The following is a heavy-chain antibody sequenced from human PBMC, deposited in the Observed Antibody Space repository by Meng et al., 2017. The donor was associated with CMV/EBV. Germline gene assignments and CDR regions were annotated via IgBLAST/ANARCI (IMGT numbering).Heavy chain of an antibody. D-gene: IGHD2-2*02. CDR1: GFTFSSHA. CDR3: ARMDIVVVPAAILVGAFDI. CDR2: ISYDGSNK. V-gene: IGHV3-30-3*01. Sequence: SLKITRAASGFTFSSHAMHWVRQAPGKGLEWVAVISYDGSNKYYADSVKGRFTISRDNSENTLYLQMNSLRAEDTAVYYCARMDIVVVPAAILVGAFDIWGQGTMVTVSS. J-gene: IGHJ3*02.